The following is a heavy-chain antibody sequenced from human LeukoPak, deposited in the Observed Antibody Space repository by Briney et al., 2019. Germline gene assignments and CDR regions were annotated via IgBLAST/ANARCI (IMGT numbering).Heavy chain of an antibody. CDR2: SNHSGST. V-gene: IGHV4-34*01. CDR3: ARGGYGPGSHYKY. CDR1: GGSSTGYY. J-gene: IGHJ4*02. Sequence: PETLCLSPALTGGSSTGYYWSRIRQFPGKRLECSGESNHSGSTNNNSPPKSRLTRSVDTPKSQLSLNLSSVTAADTAIYYGARGGYGPGSHYKYWGQGTLVTVSS. D-gene: IGHD3-10*01.